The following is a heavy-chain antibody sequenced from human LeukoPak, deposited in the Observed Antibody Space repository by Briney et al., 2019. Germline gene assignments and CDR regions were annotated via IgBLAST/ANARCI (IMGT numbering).Heavy chain of an antibody. CDR2: IYTREST. D-gene: IGHD2-21*01. CDR3: ARARRPSIYYFDD. Sequence: SETLSLTCTVSGGSISGYYWNWLRQPPGKRLEWIGYIYTRESTKYNPSLKSRVTTSVDTSKNQFSLSLSSVTAADTAVYYCARARRPSIYYFDDWGQGTLVTVSS. V-gene: IGHV4-4*09. J-gene: IGHJ4*02. CDR1: GGSISGYY.